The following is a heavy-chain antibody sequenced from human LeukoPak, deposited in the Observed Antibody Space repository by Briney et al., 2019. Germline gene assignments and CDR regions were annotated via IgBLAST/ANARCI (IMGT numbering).Heavy chain of an antibody. Sequence: ASVKVSCKVSGYTLTELSMHWVRQAPGKGLEWMGRFDPEDGETIYAQKFQGRVTMTEDTSTDTAYMELSSLRSEDTAVYYCAFVPGIAAAGPREKDAFDIWGQGTMVTVSS. CDR3: AFVPGIAAAGPREKDAFDI. CDR1: GYTLTELS. D-gene: IGHD6-13*01. J-gene: IGHJ3*02. V-gene: IGHV1-24*01. CDR2: FDPEDGET.